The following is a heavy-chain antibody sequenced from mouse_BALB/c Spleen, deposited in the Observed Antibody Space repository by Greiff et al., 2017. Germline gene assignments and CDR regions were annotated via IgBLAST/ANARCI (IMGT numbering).Heavy chain of an antibody. V-gene: IGHV5-6-5*01. CDR1: GFTFSSYA. J-gene: IGHJ4*01. CDR3: ARVPGTTVVANAMDY. CDR2: ISSGGST. Sequence: EVKVVESGGGLVKPGGSLKLSCAASGFTFSSYAMSWVRQTPEKRLEWVASISSGGSTYYPDSVKGRFTISRDNARNILYLQMSSLRSEDTAMYSCARVPGTTVVANAMDYWGQGTSVTVSS. D-gene: IGHD1-1*01.